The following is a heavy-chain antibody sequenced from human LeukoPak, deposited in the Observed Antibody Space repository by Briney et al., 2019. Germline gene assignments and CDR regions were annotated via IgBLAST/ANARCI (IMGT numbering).Heavy chain of an antibody. V-gene: IGHV1-18*01. J-gene: IGHJ4*02. D-gene: IGHD6-19*01. Sequence: AAVTVSRMSSGYSFTSYAISWVGQAPAQGLEWMGWISAYNGNTNYAQNPQGRGTMTTDTSTSPAYLELRSLRSDDTAVYYCARGSASSSGFDYWGQGPLVTVSS. CDR1: GYSFTSYA. CDR3: ARGSASSSGFDY. CDR2: ISAYNGNT.